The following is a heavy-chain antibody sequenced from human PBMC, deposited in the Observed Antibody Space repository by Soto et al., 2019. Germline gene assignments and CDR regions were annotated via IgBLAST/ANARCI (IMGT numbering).Heavy chain of an antibody. CDR2: VRGDNGHT. J-gene: IGHJ5*02. Sequence: QVQLVQSGAEVKKPGASVKVSCKASGYTFTTHGISWVRQVPGQGLEWMGWVRGDNGHTNYAQSLQGRVTMTTDTSTNTAYMALRSLRSDDTSVYYGARDLAYWRSGTCYREWCDPWGQGTLVTVSS. V-gene: IGHV1-18*01. CDR1: GYTFTTHG. D-gene: IGHD1-26*01. CDR3: ARDLAYWRSGTCYREWCDP.